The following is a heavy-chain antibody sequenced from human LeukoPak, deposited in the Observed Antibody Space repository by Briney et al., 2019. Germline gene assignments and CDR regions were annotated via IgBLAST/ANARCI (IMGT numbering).Heavy chain of an antibody. V-gene: IGHV4-59*08. CDR3: ATSQDIVVVPAAEGYFQH. CDR2: IYYSGST. D-gene: IGHD2-2*01. Sequence: PSETLSLTCTVSGGSISSYYWSWIRQPPGKGLEWIGYIYYSGSTNYNPSLKSRVTIPVDTSKNQFSLKLSSVTAADTAVYYCATSQDIVVVPAAEGYFQHWGQGTLVTVSS. CDR1: GGSISSYY. J-gene: IGHJ1*01.